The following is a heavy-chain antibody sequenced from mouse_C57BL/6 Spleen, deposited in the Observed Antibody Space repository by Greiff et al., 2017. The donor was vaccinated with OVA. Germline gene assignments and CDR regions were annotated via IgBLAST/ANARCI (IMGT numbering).Heavy chain of an antibody. J-gene: IGHJ1*03. D-gene: IGHD1-1*01. CDR2: IYPGDGDT. CDR1: GYAFSSYW. Sequence: VKLMESGAELVKPGASVKISCKASGYAFSSYWMNWVKQRPGKGLEWIGQIYPGDGDTNYNGKFKGKATLTADKSSSTAYMQLSSLTSEDSAVYFCARRKGYYGSSYEYFDVWGTGTTVTVSS. CDR3: ARRKGYYGSSYEYFDV. V-gene: IGHV1-80*01.